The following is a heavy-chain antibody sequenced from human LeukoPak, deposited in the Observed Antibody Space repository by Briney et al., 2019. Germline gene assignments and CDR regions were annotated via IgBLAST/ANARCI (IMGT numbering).Heavy chain of an antibody. CDR1: GFTFGNYW. D-gene: IGHD3-10*02. V-gene: IGHV3-7*01. CDR3: AELGITMIGGV. J-gene: IGHJ6*04. CDR2: IKQDGSET. Sequence: GSLRLSCAASGFTFGNYWMSWVRQAPGKGLEWVANIKQDGSETYYGDSVKGRFTISRDNAKNSLYLQMNSLRAEDTAVYYCAELGITMIGGVWGKGTTVTISS.